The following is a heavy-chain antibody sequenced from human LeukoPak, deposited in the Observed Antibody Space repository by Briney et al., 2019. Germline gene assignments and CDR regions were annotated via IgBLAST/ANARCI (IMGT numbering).Heavy chain of an antibody. CDR2: ISYDGNNK. D-gene: IGHD3-10*01. CDR1: EFTFSSYD. V-gene: IGHV3-30*18. J-gene: IGHJ4*02. CDR3: AKGVRNMAGDYFDY. Sequence: GGSLRLSCAASEFTFSSYDMHWVRQAPGKGLEWGTVISYDGNNKYYTDSVKGRFIISRDNSKNTLFLQMSSLRAEDTAVYYCAKGVRNMAGDYFDYWGQGTLVTVSS.